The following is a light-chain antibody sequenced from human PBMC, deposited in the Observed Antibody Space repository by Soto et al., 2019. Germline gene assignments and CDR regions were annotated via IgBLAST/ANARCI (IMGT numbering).Light chain of an antibody. CDR3: LQYDISPV. CDR1: QDITNY. Sequence: DIQMTQSPSSLSASVGDRVTITCQASQDITNYLNWYQQKPGEAPKLLIYDSSNLETGVPSRFSGGGSGTDFTVTISSLQPEDIATYYCLQYDISPVFGPGTKVDI. J-gene: IGKJ3*01. CDR2: DSS. V-gene: IGKV1-33*01.